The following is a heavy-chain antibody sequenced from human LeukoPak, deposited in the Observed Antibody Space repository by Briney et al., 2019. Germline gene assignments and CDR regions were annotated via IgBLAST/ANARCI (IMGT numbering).Heavy chain of an antibody. CDR1: GYTLTELS. CDR2: FDPEDGET. J-gene: IGHJ4*02. CDR3: ATGGVVPAAIVLPFDY. D-gene: IGHD2-2*02. V-gene: IGHV1-24*01. Sequence: ASVKVSCKVSGYTLTELSMHWVRQAPGKGLEWMGGFDPEDGETIYAQKFQGRVTMTEDTSTDTAYMELSSLRSEDTAVYYCATGGVVPAAIVLPFDYWGQGTLVTVSS.